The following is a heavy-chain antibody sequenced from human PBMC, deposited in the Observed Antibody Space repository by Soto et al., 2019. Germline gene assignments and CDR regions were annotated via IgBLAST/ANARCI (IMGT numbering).Heavy chain of an antibody. CDR2: ISYDGSNK. CDR3: ASASSGWYHYYFEY. CDR1: GFTFSSYG. Sequence: PGGSLRRSCAASGFTFSSYGMHWVRLAPGKGLEWVAFISYDGSNKYYADSVKGRFTISRDNYKNTLYLQMNSLRAENTAVYYCASASSGWYHYYFEYWGQGTLVTVSS. V-gene: IGHV3-30*03. J-gene: IGHJ4*02. D-gene: IGHD6-19*01.